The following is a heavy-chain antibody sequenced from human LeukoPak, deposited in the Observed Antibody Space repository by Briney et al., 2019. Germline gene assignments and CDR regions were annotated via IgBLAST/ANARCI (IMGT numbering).Heavy chain of an antibody. CDR1: GSTVSTNY. V-gene: IGHV3-53*01. D-gene: IGHD3/OR15-3a*01. Sequence: GGSLRLSCVVSGSTVSTNYMTWVRQAPGKGLEWVSLILDDTSTTYADSVKGRFAISRDNSRNTLYLQMNRLTAADTAVYYCARDKGLRLTERFDSWGQGTLVTVSS. CDR2: ILDDTST. CDR3: ARDKGLRLTERFDS. J-gene: IGHJ4*02.